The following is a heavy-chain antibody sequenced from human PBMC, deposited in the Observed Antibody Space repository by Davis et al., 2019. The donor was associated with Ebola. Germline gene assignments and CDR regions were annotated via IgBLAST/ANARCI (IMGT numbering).Heavy chain of an antibody. CDR3: ARGRGATPPYYFDY. Sequence: GESLKISCAASGFTVSSNYMSWVRQAPGKGLEWVSVLYSGGSTYYADSVKGRFTISRDNAQNSLYLQMNSLRAEDTAVYYCARGRGATPPYYFDYWGQGTLVTVSS. CDR1: GFTVSSNY. V-gene: IGHV3-53*01. CDR2: LYSGGST. D-gene: IGHD1-26*01. J-gene: IGHJ4*02.